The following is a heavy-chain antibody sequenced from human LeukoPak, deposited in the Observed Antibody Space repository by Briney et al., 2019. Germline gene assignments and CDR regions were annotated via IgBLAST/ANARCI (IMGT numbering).Heavy chain of an antibody. V-gene: IGHV3-30*02. CDR3: AKEYYGSGGYYDS. D-gene: IGHD3-10*01. J-gene: IGHJ4*02. CDR1: GFPFSSYG. Sequence: GGSLRLSCAASGFPFSSYGMYWVRQAPGKGREGVAFIRDDGSNRYHADSVKGQFTISRDNSKNTLYLEMNSLRAEDTAVYYCAKEYYGSGGYYDSWGQGSLVTVSP. CDR2: IRDDGSNR.